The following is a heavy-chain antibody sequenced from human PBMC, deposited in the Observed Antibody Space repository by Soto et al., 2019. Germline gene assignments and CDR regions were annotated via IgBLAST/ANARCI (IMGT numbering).Heavy chain of an antibody. Sequence: EVQLLESGGGLVQPGGSLRLSCAASGFTFSSFEMSWVRQAPGRGLEWVSFISDDSSRTYYADAVKGRFTISRDNSKDTVYLQMKSLTAEDTAVYACVKGGWLDFWGQGTLVTVSS. D-gene: IGHD3-16*01. CDR3: VKGGWLDF. CDR2: ISDDSSRT. J-gene: IGHJ5*01. CDR1: GFTFSSFE. V-gene: IGHV3-23*01.